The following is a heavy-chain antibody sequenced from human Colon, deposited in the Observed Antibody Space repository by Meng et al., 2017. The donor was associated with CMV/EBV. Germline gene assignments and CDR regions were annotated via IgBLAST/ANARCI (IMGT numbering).Heavy chain of an antibody. CDR2: VTSSSTYI. Sequence: GESLKISCAASGFTFSSYEMNWVRQAPGKGLQWVASVTSSSTYIYYANSVKGRFIISRDNARNSLYLQMNNLRVDDTAVYYCATRGQAPANWGQGALVTVSS. CDR3: ATRGQAPAN. V-gene: IGHV3-21*01. J-gene: IGHJ4*02. CDR1: GFTFSSYE.